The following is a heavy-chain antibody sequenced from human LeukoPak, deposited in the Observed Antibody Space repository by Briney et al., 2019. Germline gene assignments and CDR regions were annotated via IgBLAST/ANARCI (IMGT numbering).Heavy chain of an antibody. CDR3: ARGGYTYGFEANFDY. Sequence: ASVKVSCKASGGTFSSHVISWVRQAPGQGLEWMGGIIPILGTASYAQKFQGRVTITADKSTRTAYMELSSLRSEDTAVYYCARGGYTYGFEANFDYWGQGTLVTVSS. CDR2: IIPILGTA. CDR1: GGTFSSHV. V-gene: IGHV1-69*06. J-gene: IGHJ4*02. D-gene: IGHD5-18*01.